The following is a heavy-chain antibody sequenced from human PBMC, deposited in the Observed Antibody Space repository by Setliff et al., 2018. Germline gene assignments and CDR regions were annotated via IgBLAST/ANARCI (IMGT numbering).Heavy chain of an antibody. CDR2: IWYDGSNK. Sequence: GGSLRLSCAASGFTFSSYRMHWVRQAPGKGLEWVAVIWYDGSNKDYVDSVKGRFTISRDNSKNMLYLQMNSLRPEDTAVYYCARTCSGSGCYAGLESWGQGTPVTVSS. J-gene: IGHJ4*02. CDR3: ARTCSGSGCYAGLES. D-gene: IGHD2-15*01. CDR1: GFTFSSYR. V-gene: IGHV3-30*04.